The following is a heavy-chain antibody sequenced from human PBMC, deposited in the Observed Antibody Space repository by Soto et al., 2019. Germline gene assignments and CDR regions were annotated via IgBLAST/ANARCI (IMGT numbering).Heavy chain of an antibody. J-gene: IGHJ4*01. D-gene: IGHD6-19*01. V-gene: IGHV4-34*01. Sequence: SETLSLTCAVNGGSFSGYSWTWIRQAPGKGLDWIGEINYTGTTNYSPSLKSRVTLSVDTSKNQFSLELRSVSTADTAVYCCAREGGSGWYYYDYWGHGTLVTVSS. CDR1: GGSFSGYS. CDR3: AREGGSGWYYYDY. CDR2: INYTGTT.